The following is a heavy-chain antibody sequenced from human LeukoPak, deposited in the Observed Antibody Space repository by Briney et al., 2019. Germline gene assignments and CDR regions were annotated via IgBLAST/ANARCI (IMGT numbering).Heavy chain of an antibody. CDR1: GGTFSSYA. Sequence: SVKVSCKASGGTFSSYAISWVRQAPGQGLEWMGGIIPIFGTANYAQKFQGRVTITADESTSTAYMELSSLRSEDTAVYYCAGYCSSTSCHGDKDVWGKGTTVTVSS. J-gene: IGHJ6*03. CDR2: IIPIFGTA. CDR3: AGYCSSTSCHGDKDV. V-gene: IGHV1-69*13. D-gene: IGHD2-2*01.